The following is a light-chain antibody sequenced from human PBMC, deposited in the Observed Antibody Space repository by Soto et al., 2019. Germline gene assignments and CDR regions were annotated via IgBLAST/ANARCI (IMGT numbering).Light chain of an antibody. J-gene: IGLJ2*01. CDR1: SSDVGGYKY. V-gene: IGLV2-11*01. CDR2: DVS. Sequence: QSALTQPRSVSGSPGQSVTISCTGTSSDVGGYKYVSWYQHHPGKAPRLMIYDVSKRPSGVPDRFSGSKSGNTASLTISGRQAEDEADYYCCSYAGTYSFVFGGGTKLTV. CDR3: CSYAGTYSFV.